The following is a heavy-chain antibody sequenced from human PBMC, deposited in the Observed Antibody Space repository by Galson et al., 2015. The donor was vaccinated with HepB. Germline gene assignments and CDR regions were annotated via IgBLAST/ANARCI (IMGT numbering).Heavy chain of an antibody. CDR2: TNPHNGGA. Sequence: SVKVSCKASGYTFGGYYTHWVRQAPGQGLEWMGRTNPHNGGAIYAQKFQDRVTMTSDKSASTAYMELTRLRFDDTAIYYCARGLAAAGSWLDPWGQGTLVTVSS. CDR1: GYTFGGYY. J-gene: IGHJ5*02. V-gene: IGHV1-2*06. D-gene: IGHD6-13*01. CDR3: ARGLAAAGSWLDP.